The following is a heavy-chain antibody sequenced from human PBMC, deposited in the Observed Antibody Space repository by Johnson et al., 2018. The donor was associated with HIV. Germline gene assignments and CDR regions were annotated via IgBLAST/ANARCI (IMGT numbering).Heavy chain of an antibody. CDR1: GLIFDDYG. CDR3: ARVGQQSNAFDI. D-gene: IGHD6-13*01. CDR2: IYSAGTT. Sequence: VQLVESGGGLVQPGGSLRLSCAASGLIFDDYGMSWVRQAPGKGLEWVSIIYSAGTTYYVDSVKGRFTISRDNSKNTLYLQMNSLKTEDTAVYYCARVGQQSNAFDIWGQGTMVTVSS. J-gene: IGHJ3*02. V-gene: IGHV3-66*01.